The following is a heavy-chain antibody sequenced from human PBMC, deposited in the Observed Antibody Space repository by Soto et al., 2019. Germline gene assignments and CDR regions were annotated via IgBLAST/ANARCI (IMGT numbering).Heavy chain of an antibody. V-gene: IGHV1-69*01. CDR2: IIPIFGTA. CDR3: ARIAAAGLVTPTYYGMDV. CDR1: GGTFSSYA. D-gene: IGHD6-13*01. J-gene: IGHJ6*02. Sequence: QVQLVQSGAEVKKPGSSMKVSCKASGGTFSSYAISWVRQAPGQGLEWMGGIIPIFGTANYAQKFQGRVTITADASTSTAYMELSSLRSEDTAVYYCARIAAAGLVTPTYYGMDVWGQGTTVTVSS.